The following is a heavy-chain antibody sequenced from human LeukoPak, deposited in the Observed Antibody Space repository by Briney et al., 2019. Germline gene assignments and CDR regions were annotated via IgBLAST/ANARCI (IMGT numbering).Heavy chain of an antibody. D-gene: IGHD3/OR15-3a*01. Sequence: SETLSLTCTVSGNSISSYNYYWSWVRQPAGKGLEWIGRVYPSGNTNYNPYNPSLTGRVTISIDASRNQFSLILTSVTAADTAVYYCARDPGTGYIRGGFDIWGQGTMVTVSS. V-gene: IGHV4-61*02. J-gene: IGHJ3*02. CDR3: ARDPGTGYIRGGFDI. CDR2: VYPSGNT. CDR1: GNSISSYNYY.